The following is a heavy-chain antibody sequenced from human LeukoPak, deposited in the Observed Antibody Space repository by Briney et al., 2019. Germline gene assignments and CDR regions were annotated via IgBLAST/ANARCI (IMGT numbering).Heavy chain of an antibody. CDR1: GGTFSSYA. CDR3: ARGRGLYYYGMDV. Sequence: ASVKVSCTTSGGTFSSYAISWVRQAPGQGLEWMGGIIPLFGTANYAQKFQGRVTITADESTSTAYMELSSLRSEDTAVYYCARGRGLYYYGMDVWGQGTTVTVSS. CDR2: IIPLFGTA. V-gene: IGHV1-69*13. J-gene: IGHJ6*02.